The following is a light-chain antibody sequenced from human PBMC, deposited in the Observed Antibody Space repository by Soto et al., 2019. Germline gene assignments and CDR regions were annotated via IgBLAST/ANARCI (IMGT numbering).Light chain of an antibody. CDR1: QNISSS. CDR2: AAS. J-gene: IGKJ2*01. V-gene: IGKV1-39*01. Sequence: DIPMTQSPSSLSASVGDRVTITCRASQNISSSLNWYQQKSGYAPKLLIYAASTLQGGVPSRFIGSGSGTDFTLTISSLQPEDFATYSCQQSYSTLYTFGQGTKLEIK. CDR3: QQSYSTLYT.